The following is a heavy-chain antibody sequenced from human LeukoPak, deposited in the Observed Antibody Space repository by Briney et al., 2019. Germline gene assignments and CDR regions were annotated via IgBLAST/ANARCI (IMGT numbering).Heavy chain of an antibody. J-gene: IGHJ1*01. D-gene: IGHD2-2*02. Sequence: ASVKVSCKASGYTFTSYGISWVRQAPGQGLEWMGWISAYNGNTNYAQKLQGRVTITADKSTSTAYMELSSLRSEDTAVYYCARSLTPYPEVYFQHWGQGTLVTVSS. CDR2: ISAYNGNT. CDR1: GYTFTSYG. V-gene: IGHV1-18*01. CDR3: ARSLTPYPEVYFQH.